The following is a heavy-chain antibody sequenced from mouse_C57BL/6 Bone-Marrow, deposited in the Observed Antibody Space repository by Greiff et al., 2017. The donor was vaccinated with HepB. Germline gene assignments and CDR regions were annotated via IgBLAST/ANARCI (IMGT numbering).Heavy chain of an antibody. CDR2: IYPGSGNT. Sequence: QVQLKESGPELVKPGASVKISCKASGYSFTSYYIHWVKQRPGQGLEWIGWIYPGSGNTKYNEKFKGKATLTADTSSSTAYMQLSSLTSEDSAVYYCARDGNYVHYYAMDYWGQGTSVTVSS. J-gene: IGHJ4*01. CDR3: ARDGNYVHYYAMDY. D-gene: IGHD2-1*01. V-gene: IGHV1-66*01. CDR1: GYSFTSYY.